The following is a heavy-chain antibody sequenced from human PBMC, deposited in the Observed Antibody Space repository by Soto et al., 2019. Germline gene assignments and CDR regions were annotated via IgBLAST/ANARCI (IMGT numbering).Heavy chain of an antibody. J-gene: IGHJ4*02. V-gene: IGHV1-24*01. CDR2: FDPEDGET. CDR3: ATGLRFLGWLLYLSTLLY. D-gene: IGHD3-3*01. CDR1: GYTLTELS. Sequence: ASVKVSCKVSGYTLTELSMHWVRQAPGKGLEWMGGFDPEDGETIYAQKIQGRVTMTEDTSTDTAYMELSSLRSEDTAVYYCATGLRFLGWLLYLSTLLYWGQGTLVTVSS.